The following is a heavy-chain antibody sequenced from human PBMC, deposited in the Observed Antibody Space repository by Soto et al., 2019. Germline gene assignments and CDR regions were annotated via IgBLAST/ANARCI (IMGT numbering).Heavy chain of an antibody. CDR2: IYYSGST. Sequence: SETLSLTCTVSGGSISSGDYYWSWIRQPPGKGLEWIGYIYYSGSTYYNPSLKSRVTISVDTSKNQFSLKLSSVTAADTAVYYCARVGVDYDSSVFRLDAFDIWGQGTMVTVSS. D-gene: IGHD3-22*01. V-gene: IGHV4-30-4*01. CDR3: ARVGVDYDSSVFRLDAFDI. J-gene: IGHJ3*02. CDR1: GGSISSGDYY.